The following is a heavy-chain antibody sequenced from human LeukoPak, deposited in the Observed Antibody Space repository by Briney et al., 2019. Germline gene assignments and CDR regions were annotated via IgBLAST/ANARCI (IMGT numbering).Heavy chain of an antibody. J-gene: IGHJ4*02. V-gene: IGHV3-48*03. Sequence: GGSLRLSCTASGFTFSSYEMNWVRQAPGKGLEWASYISSSGTSMYYADSVKGRFTISRDNAKNSLYLQMNSLRAEDTAVYYCARVLGIVGGWGQGTLVTVSS. CDR2: ISSSGTSM. D-gene: IGHD1-26*01. CDR3: ARVLGIVGG. CDR1: GFTFSSYE.